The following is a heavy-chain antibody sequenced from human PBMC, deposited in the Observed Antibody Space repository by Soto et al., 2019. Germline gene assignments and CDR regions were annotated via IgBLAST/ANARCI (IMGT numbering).Heavy chain of an antibody. V-gene: IGHV3-9*01. J-gene: IGHJ4*02. CDR2: ISWNSGSI. Sequence: ESGGGLVQPGRSLRLSCAASGFTFDDYAMHWVRQAPGKGLEWVSGISWNSGSIGYADSVKGRFTISRDNAKNSLYLQMNSLRAEDTALYYCAALVGKQLVPFDYWGQGTLVTVSS. CDR3: AALVGKQLVPFDY. D-gene: IGHD6-6*01. CDR1: GFTFDDYA.